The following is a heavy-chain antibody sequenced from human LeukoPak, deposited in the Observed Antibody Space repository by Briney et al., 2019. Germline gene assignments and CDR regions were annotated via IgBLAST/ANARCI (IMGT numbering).Heavy chain of an antibody. J-gene: IGHJ4*02. CDR1: GYTFTGYY. D-gene: IGHD3-22*01. CDR2: INPNSGGT. CDR3: ARDKATTGYYYDSSGFG. V-gene: IGHV1-2*02. Sequence: ASVKVSCKASGYTFTGYYMHWVRLAPGQGLEWMGWINPNSGGTNYAQKFQGRVTMTRDTSISTAYMELSRLRSDDTAVYYCARDKATTGYYYDSSGFGWGQGTLVTVSS.